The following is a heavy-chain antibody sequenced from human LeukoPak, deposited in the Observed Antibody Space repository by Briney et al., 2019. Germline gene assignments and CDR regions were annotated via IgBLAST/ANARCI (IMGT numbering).Heavy chain of an antibody. CDR2: ISGRGGTT. J-gene: IGHJ4*02. D-gene: IGHD3-22*01. CDR3: AKEENDYYDSSGYYPIDY. V-gene: IGHV3-23*01. Sequence: GGSLRLSCAASGFTFNHYAMTWVRQAPRKGLEWVSSISGRGGTTDYADSVKGRFTISRDNSQNTLYLQMNSLRAEDTAVYYCAKEENDYYDSSGYYPIDYWGQGTLVTVSS. CDR1: GFTFNHYA.